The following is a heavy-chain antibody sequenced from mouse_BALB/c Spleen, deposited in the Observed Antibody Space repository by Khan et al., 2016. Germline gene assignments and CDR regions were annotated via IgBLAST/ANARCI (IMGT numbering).Heavy chain of an antibody. V-gene: IGHV1-9*01. CDR1: GYTFGSYW. J-gene: IGHJ3*01. Sequence: QVRLQQSGAELMKPGASVKISCKATGYTFGSYWIEWVKQRPGHGLEWIGEILPGSGSTNYNENFKVTATFTADTSSNQAYMQLRSLTSEDSTVYYCARGAYWGQGTLVTVSA. CDR3: ARGAY. CDR2: ILPGSGST.